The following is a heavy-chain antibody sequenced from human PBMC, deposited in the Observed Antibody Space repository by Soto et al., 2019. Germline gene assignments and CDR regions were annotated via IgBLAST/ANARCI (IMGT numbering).Heavy chain of an antibody. D-gene: IGHD6-13*01. J-gene: IGHJ6*02. Sequence: GGSLRLSCAASGFTFSSYAMHWVRQAPGKGLEWVAVISYDGSNKYYADSVKGRFTISRDNSKNTLYLQMNSLRAEDMAVYYCARDLSLLVQQLTTGPYYYYGMDVWGQGTTVTVSS. CDR2: ISYDGSNK. V-gene: IGHV3-30-3*01. CDR1: GFTFSSYA. CDR3: ARDLSLLVQQLTTGPYYYYGMDV.